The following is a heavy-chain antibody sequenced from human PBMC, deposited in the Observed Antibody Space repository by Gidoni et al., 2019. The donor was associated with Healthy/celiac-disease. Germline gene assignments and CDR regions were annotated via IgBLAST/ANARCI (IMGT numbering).Heavy chain of an antibody. CDR3: AIHLGLGVCFDFDI. Sequence: QVQLVHSWAEVKKPGASVKVSCKASGYTFPSYDINWVQQATGQGLEWMGWMKPNSGNTGYAQKCQGRVTMTRKTSISTAYRELSSLRSEDKAGYYCAIHLGLGVCFDFDIWGQGKMVTVSS. D-gene: IGHD3-16*01. J-gene: IGHJ3*02. V-gene: IGHV1-8*01. CDR2: MKPNSGNT. CDR1: GYTFPSYD.